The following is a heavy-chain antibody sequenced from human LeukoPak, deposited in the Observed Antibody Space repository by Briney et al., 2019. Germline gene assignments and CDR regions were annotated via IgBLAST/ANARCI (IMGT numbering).Heavy chain of an antibody. CDR2: ISDIGSI. Sequence: PSETLSLTCTVSGGSISSYYWSWIRPPPGKGLEWIAYISDIGSINYNPSLKSRVTISLDTSKNQFSLKLSSVTAADTAVYYCARVMNGYIPGAFDIWGQGTMVTVSS. CDR1: GGSISSYY. V-gene: IGHV4-59*12. J-gene: IGHJ3*02. CDR3: ARVMNGYIPGAFDI. D-gene: IGHD5-24*01.